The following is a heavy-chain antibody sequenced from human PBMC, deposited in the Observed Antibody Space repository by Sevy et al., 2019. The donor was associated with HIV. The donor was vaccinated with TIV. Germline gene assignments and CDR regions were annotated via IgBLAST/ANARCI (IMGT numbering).Heavy chain of an antibody. D-gene: IGHD3-22*01. Sequence: GGSLRLSCAAAGFTFSNYAMHWVRQAPGKGLEWVAIIWSDGAYQYHGDSVKGRFTIPRDNSKNTLYLQMNNVRVEDTAVYYCARGGYYYDNAAYYAFDSWGQGTLVTVSS. J-gene: IGHJ4*02. CDR1: GFTFSNYA. CDR3: ARGGYYYDNAAYYAFDS. CDR2: IWSDGAYQ. V-gene: IGHV3-33*01.